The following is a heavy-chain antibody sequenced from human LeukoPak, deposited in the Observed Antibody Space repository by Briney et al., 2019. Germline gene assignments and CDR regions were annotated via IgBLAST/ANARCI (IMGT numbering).Heavy chain of an antibody. D-gene: IGHD3-22*01. Sequence: GGSLRLSCAASGFTLRAYAMSWVRQAPGKGLEWVSSVSGTAGSTYTADSVKGRFTISRDNSKNTLYLQMNSLRAEDTAVYYCARAQGDITTAPDYWGQGTLVTVSS. CDR3: ARAQGDITTAPDY. CDR2: VSGTAGST. V-gene: IGHV3-23*01. CDR1: GFTLRAYA. J-gene: IGHJ4*02.